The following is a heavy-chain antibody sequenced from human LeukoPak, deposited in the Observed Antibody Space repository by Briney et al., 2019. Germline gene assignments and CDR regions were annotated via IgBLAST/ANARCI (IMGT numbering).Heavy chain of an antibody. CDR3: ARGGYDVWSGYYPYYYFMDV. J-gene: IGHJ6*03. D-gene: IGHD3-3*01. CDR2: IYHSGKT. CDR1: GGSISNSNW. V-gene: IGHV4-4*02. Sequence: SETLSLTCTVSGGSISNSNWWSWVRQPPGKRLEWIGEIYHSGKTNYNPSLKSRVTISVDKSKNQFSLKVSPVTAVDTAVYYCARGGYDVWSGYYPYYYFMDVWGKGTTVTVSS.